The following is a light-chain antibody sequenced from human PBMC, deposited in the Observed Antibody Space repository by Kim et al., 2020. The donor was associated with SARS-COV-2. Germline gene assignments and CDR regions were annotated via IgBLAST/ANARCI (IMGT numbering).Light chain of an antibody. CDR2: DVS. CDR3: SSYTSSSTLDV. CDR1: SCDVGGYDY. J-gene: IGLJ1*01. V-gene: IGLV2-14*03. Sequence: QSITISCTGTSCDVGGYDYVSWYQQHPGKAPKLMIYDVSNRPSGVSNRFSGSKSGNTASLTISGLQAEDEADYYCSSYTSSSTLDVFGTGTKVTVL.